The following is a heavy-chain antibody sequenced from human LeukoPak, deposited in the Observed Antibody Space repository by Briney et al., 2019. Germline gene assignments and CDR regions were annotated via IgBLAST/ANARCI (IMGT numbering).Heavy chain of an antibody. J-gene: IGHJ4*02. V-gene: IGHV3-30-3*01. Sequence: GGSLRLSCAASGFTFSSYAMHWVRQAPGKGLEWVAVISYDGSNKYYADSVKGRFTISRDNSKNTLYLQMNSLRAEDTAVYYCARDNTYNLDYWGQGTLVTVSS. D-gene: IGHD1-14*01. CDR3: ARDNTYNLDY. CDR2: ISYDGSNK. CDR1: GFTFSSYA.